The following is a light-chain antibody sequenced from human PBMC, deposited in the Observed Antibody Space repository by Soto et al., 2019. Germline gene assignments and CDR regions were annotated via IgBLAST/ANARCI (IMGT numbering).Light chain of an antibody. Sequence: DIVLTQSPGTLSLSPGERATLSCRASQAVSSRYLAWYQQKPGQPPRLLIGGASRRAAFLPKLSSGGCGRELITLTSSIQAPEFVVLYCQQYYSRSSFTLGQGTKVEIK. J-gene: IGKJ4*01. CDR3: QQYYSRSSFT. V-gene: IGKV3-20*01. CDR1: QAVSSRY. CDR2: GAS.